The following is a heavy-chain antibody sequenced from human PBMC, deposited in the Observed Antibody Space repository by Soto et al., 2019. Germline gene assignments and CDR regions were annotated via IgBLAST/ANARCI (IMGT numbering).Heavy chain of an antibody. Sequence: QVQLQESGPGLVKPSEPLSLTCTVSGGSISSYYWSWIRQPPGTGLEWIGYSYYSGRTNYNPSLKSRVTISVDTSKNQFSLKLSSVTAADTAVYYCARAMRGSYLRYFDYWGQGTLVTGSS. D-gene: IGHD1-26*01. J-gene: IGHJ4*02. V-gene: IGHV4-59*01. CDR3: ARAMRGSYLRYFDY. CDR1: GGSISSYY. CDR2: SYYSGRT.